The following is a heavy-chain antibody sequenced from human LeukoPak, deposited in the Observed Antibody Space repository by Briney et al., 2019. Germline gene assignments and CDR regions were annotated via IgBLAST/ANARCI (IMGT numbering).Heavy chain of an antibody. V-gene: IGHV4-59*01. CDR1: GGSISSYY. J-gene: IGHJ4*02. D-gene: IGHD6-19*01. CDR3: ARSYPRRSGLGFDY. Sequence: SETLSLTCTVSGGSISSYYWSWIRQPPGKGLEWIGYIYYSGSTSYNPSLKSRVTLSVDTSTNQFSLKPSSVPAADTAVYYCARSYPRRSGLGFDYWGQGTLVTVSS. CDR2: IYYSGST.